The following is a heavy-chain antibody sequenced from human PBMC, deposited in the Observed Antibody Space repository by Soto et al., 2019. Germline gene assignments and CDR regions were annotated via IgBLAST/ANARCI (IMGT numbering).Heavy chain of an antibody. V-gene: IGHV3-11*04. J-gene: IGHJ6*02. Sequence: GGSLRLSCAASGFTFSDYHMRWIRQAPGKGLEWVSYISSSGSTIYYADSVKGRFTISRDNAKNALYLQMNSLRAEDTAVYYCARALMVSHYYGMDVWGQGTTVTVSS. CDR1: GFTFSDYH. D-gene: IGHD2-8*01. CDR2: ISSSGSTI. CDR3: ARALMVSHYYGMDV.